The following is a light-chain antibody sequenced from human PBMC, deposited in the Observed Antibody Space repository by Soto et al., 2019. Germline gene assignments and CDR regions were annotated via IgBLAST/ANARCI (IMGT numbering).Light chain of an antibody. CDR2: AAS. Sequence: DIQVTQSPSSLSASVGDRVTITCRASQFIDDFLNWFQQRPGKAPKLLIYAASSLQSGVPSRFSGSASGTDFTLTISSLQPEDFATYYCQQSYSTLYTFGQGTKLEIK. CDR1: QFIDDF. J-gene: IGKJ2*01. CDR3: QQSYSTLYT. V-gene: IGKV1-39*01.